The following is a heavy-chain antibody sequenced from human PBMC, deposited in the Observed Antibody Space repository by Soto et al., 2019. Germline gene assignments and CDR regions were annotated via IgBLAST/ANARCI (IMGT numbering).Heavy chain of an antibody. CDR1: GVTVGNNY. D-gene: IGHD4-17*01. Sequence: EVRLVESGGGLVQPGGSLRLSCAASGVTVGNNYTSWVRKAPGKGLEWVSVPYSGGDTRYADSVKGRFTMSRDSTKNTVYLQMDSLRAEDTAVYFCARNVPVTALGYWGQGSLVTVSS. J-gene: IGHJ4*02. CDR3: ARNVPVTALGY. CDR2: PYSGGDT. V-gene: IGHV3-66*01.